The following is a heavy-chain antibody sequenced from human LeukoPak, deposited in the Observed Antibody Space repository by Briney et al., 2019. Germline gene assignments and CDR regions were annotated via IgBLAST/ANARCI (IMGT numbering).Heavy chain of an antibody. CDR2: IKQDGSEK. D-gene: IGHD3-10*01. Sequence: PWGSLRLSCAASGFTFSRYWMSWVRQAPGKGLEWVANIKQDGSEKYYVDSVKGRFTTSRDNAKNSLYLQMNSLRAEDTAVYYCARDRLGRITMVRGVYYMDVWGKGTTVTISS. CDR1: GFTFSRYW. V-gene: IGHV3-7*03. CDR3: ARDRLGRITMVRGVYYMDV. J-gene: IGHJ6*03.